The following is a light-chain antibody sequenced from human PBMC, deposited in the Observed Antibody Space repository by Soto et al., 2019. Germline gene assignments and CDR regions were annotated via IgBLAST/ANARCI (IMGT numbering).Light chain of an antibody. V-gene: IGKV3-20*01. CDR2: GAS. J-gene: IGKJ1*01. Sequence: EIVLTQSPGTLSLSPGERATLSCRASQSVSSSYLAWYQQKPGQAPRLLIYGASSRATGMPDRFSGGGSGTAVFPTIISLEPEDFAVYYCQQHGSCPPWTFGQGTKVEIK. CDR3: QQHGSCPPWT. CDR1: QSVSSSY.